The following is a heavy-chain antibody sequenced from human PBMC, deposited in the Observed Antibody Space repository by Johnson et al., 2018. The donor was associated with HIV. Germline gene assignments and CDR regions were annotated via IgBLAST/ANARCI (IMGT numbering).Heavy chain of an antibody. CDR3: AKEKDYVAFDF. CDR2: IRYDGSNE. Sequence: QVQLVESGGGVVQPGGSLRLSCVASGFIFSTYGMHWVRQAPGKGLEWLVFIRYDGSNEYYVDSGKGRFTISRDNSKNTLYLQMNSLRAEDTAMYYFAKEKDYVAFDFWSQVTMVTVSS. J-gene: IGHJ3*01. V-gene: IGHV3-30*02. CDR1: GFIFSTYG. D-gene: IGHD3-16*01.